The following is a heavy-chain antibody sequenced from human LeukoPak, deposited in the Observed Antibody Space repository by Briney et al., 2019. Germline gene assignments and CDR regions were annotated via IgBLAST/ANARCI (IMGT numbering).Heavy chain of an antibody. V-gene: IGHV1-8*03. Sequence: ASVKVSCKASGYTFTSYDINWVRQATGQGLEWMGWMNPNSDNTGYAQKFQGRVTITRNTSISTAYMELSSLRSEDTAVYYCARDLLGGVSFDPWGQGTLVTVSS. CDR1: GYTFTSYD. J-gene: IGHJ5*02. CDR2: MNPNSDNT. CDR3: ARDLLGGVSFDP. D-gene: IGHD2-15*01.